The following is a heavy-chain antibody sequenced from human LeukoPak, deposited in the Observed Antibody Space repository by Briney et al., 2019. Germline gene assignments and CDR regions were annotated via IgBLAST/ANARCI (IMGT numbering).Heavy chain of an antibody. CDR3: AVYCSSTSCSGPPYYYYYMDV. J-gene: IGHJ6*03. Sequence: SVKVSCKASGGTFSSYAISWVRQAPGQGLEWMGGIIPIFGTANYAQKFQGRVTITTDESTSTAYMELSSLRSEDTAVYYCAVYCSSTSCSGPPYYYYYMDVWGKGTTVTVSS. CDR1: GGTFSSYA. CDR2: IIPIFGTA. D-gene: IGHD2-2*01. V-gene: IGHV1-69*05.